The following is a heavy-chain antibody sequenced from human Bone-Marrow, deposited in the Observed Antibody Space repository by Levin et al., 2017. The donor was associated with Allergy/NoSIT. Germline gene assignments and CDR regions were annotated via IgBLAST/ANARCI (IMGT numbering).Heavy chain of an antibody. J-gene: IGHJ4*02. Sequence: GGSLRLSCGASGFIFSDYEMNWVRQAPGKGLEWVSYISGSGHTISYADSVKGRFTISRDNVYNLLYLQMKSLRAEDTAVYYCVRGRDYNPSFHSWGQGALVTVSS. D-gene: IGHD4-11*01. CDR3: VRGRDYNPSFHS. CDR1: GFIFSDYE. CDR2: ISGSGHTI. V-gene: IGHV3-48*03.